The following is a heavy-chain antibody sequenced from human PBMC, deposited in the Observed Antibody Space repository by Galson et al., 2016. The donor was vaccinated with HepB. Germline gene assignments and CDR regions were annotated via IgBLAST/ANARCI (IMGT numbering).Heavy chain of an antibody. CDR1: GFPFNTYA. CDR3: AKANIIMVTLGVFLDT. D-gene: IGHD2-15*01. CDR2: VSGHAGST. J-gene: IGHJ1*01. V-gene: IGHV3-23*01. Sequence: SMRLSCAPSGFPFNTYAMTWVRQAPWKGLEWVSGVSGHAGSTYYADPGKGRFAISRDNFKNTLYLQMNSLRADDTAVYYCAKANIIMVTLGVFLDTWGQWTLVTVSS.